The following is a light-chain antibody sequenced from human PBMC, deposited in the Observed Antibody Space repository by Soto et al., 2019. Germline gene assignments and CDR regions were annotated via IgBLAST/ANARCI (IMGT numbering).Light chain of an antibody. J-gene: IGLJ1*01. CDR3: SSYTGSTTLWV. V-gene: IGLV2-14*01. CDR1: SSDVGGYIY. Sequence: QSALTQPASVSGSPGQSITISCTGTSSDVGGYIYVSWYQQHPGKAPKLLLYEVRKRPSRVSTRFSGSKSGNTASLIISGLQAEDEADYYCSSYTGSTTLWVFGTGTKLTVL. CDR2: EVR.